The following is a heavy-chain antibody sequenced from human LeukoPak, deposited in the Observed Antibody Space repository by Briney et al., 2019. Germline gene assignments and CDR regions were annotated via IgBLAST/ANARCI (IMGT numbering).Heavy chain of an antibody. J-gene: IGHJ4*02. Sequence: PGGSLRLSCAASGFTFSSYGMHWVRQAPGKGLEWVAVISYDGSNKYYADSVKGRFTISRDNSKNTLYLQMNSLGAEDTAVYYCAKDADYYDSSGYILFDYWGQGTLVTVSS. D-gene: IGHD3-22*01. CDR3: AKDADYYDSSGYILFDY. CDR1: GFTFSSYG. CDR2: ISYDGSNK. V-gene: IGHV3-30*18.